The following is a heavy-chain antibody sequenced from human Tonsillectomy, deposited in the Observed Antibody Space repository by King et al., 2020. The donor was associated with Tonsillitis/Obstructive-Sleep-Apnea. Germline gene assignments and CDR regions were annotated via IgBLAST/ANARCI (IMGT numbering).Heavy chain of an antibody. CDR3: AKDFAAVTGDPGS. D-gene: IGHD6-19*01. CDR1: VFTFSTYA. Sequence: QLVQSGGGLVQPGGSLRLSCVASVFTFSTYAMTWVRQAPGKGPEWVSGISGSNGGTYYADSVKGRFTISRDNSKNTLYLQMNSLRADDTALYYCAKDFAAVTGDPGSWGQGTLVTVSS. J-gene: IGHJ5*02. V-gene: IGHV3-23*04. CDR2: ISGSNGGT.